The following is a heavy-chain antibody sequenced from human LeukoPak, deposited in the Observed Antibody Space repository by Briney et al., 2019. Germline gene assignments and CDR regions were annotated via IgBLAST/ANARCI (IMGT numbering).Heavy chain of an antibody. Sequence: GRSLRLSCAASGXTFSSYAMSWVRQAPGKGLEWVSAISGSGGSTYYADSVKGRFTISRDNSKNTLYLQMNSLRAEDTAVYYCAKTRAGYSTGDAFDIWGQGTMVTVSS. V-gene: IGHV3-23*01. CDR3: AKTRAGYSTGDAFDI. J-gene: IGHJ3*02. CDR2: ISGSGGST. CDR1: GXTFSSYA. D-gene: IGHD6-25*01.